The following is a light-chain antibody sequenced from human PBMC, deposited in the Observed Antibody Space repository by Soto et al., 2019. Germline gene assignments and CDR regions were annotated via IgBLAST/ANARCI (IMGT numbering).Light chain of an antibody. CDR2: EGS. CDR1: SSDVGNYNL. V-gene: IGLV2-23*01. J-gene: IGLJ2*01. CDR3: CSYAGSSAYVV. Sequence: QSALTQPASVSGSPGQSITISCTGTSSDVGNYNLVSWYQQHPGKAPKLMIYEGSKRPSGVSNRFSGSKSGNTASLAISGLQAEDEAEYYCCSYAGSSAYVVFGGGTKVTVL.